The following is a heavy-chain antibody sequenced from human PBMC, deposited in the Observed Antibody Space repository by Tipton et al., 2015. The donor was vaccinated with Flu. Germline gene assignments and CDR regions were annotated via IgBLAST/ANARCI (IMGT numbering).Heavy chain of an antibody. D-gene: IGHD1-26*01. V-gene: IGHV4-38-2*01. CDR3: ARRVCRAPPCDGPVGGFDI. Sequence: TLSLTCSVSGDSIGSPYYWGWIRQPPGKGLEWIGNIHKTGDTYYNPSLNGRVTISRDTSSNQFSLKVTSATAADTARYYCARRVCRAPPCDGPVGGFDIWGQGTLVTVSS. CDR1: GDSIGSPYY. J-gene: IGHJ3*02. CDR2: IHKTGDT.